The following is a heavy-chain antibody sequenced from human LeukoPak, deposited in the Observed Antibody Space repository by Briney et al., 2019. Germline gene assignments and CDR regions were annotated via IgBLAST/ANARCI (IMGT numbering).Heavy chain of an antibody. D-gene: IGHD6-13*01. Sequence: PETLSLTCTVSGGSISSYYWSWIRQPPGKGLEWIGYIYYSGSTNYNPSLKSRVTISVDTSKNQFSLKLSSVTAADTAVYYCARNSSSWYDFGDYYYYMDVWGKGTTVTVSS. V-gene: IGHV4-59*01. CDR3: ARNSSSWYDFGDYYYYMDV. CDR2: IYYSGST. CDR1: GGSISSYY. J-gene: IGHJ6*03.